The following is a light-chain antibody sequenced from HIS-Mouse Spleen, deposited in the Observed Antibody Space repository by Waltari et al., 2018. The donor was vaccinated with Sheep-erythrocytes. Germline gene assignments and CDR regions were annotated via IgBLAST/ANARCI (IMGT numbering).Light chain of an antibody. CDR1: SSDVGGYNY. V-gene: IGLV2-8*01. CDR3: SSDAGSNNWV. J-gene: IGLJ3*02. Sequence: QSALTQPPSASGSPGQSVTISCTGTSSDVGGYNYVSWYQQHPGKAPKLMIYEVSKRPCRGPARFYGSNSGTTASLPGSGLQAEDEADYYCSSDAGSNNWVFGGGTKLTVL. CDR2: EVS.